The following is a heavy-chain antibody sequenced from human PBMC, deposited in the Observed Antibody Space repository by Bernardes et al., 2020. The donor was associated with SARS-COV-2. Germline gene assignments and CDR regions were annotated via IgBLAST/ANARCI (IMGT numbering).Heavy chain of an antibody. Sequence: GGSLRLSCAASGFTFSSYGMHWVRQAPGKGLEWVAVIWYDGSNKYYADSVKGRFTISRDNSKNTLYLQMNSLRAEDTAVYYCARDQREYYDSSGYPPSDYWGQGTLVTVSS. CDR3: ARDQREYYDSSGYPPSDY. D-gene: IGHD3-22*01. J-gene: IGHJ4*02. CDR1: GFTFSSYG. CDR2: IWYDGSNK. V-gene: IGHV3-33*01.